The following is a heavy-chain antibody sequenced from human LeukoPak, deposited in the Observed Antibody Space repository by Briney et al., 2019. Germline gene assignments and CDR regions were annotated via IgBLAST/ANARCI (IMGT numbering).Heavy chain of an antibody. CDR1: GGSISSGGYY. J-gene: IGHJ4*02. D-gene: IGHD1-26*01. V-gene: IGHV4-31*03. CDR3: ARGGGATGYFDY. Sequence: SQTLSLTCTVSGGSISSGGYYWSWIRQHPGKGLEWIGYIYYSGSTYYNPSLKSRVTISVDTSKNQFSLKLSSVTAADTAVYYCARGGGATGYFDYWGQGTLVTVSS. CDR2: IYYSGST.